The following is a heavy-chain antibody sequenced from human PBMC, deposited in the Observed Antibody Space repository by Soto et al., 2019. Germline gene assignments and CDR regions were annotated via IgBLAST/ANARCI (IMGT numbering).Heavy chain of an antibody. Sequence: GGTLRLYCAASGFTFSDYYMSWIRQAPGKGLEWVSYISSSSSYTNYADSVKGRFTISRDNAKNSLYLQMNSLRAEDTTVYYCARVPSIDYGGYYFDYWGQGTLVTVSS. CDR1: GFTFSDYY. V-gene: IGHV3-11*06. CDR2: ISSSSSYT. D-gene: IGHD4-17*01. CDR3: ARVPSIDYGGYYFDY. J-gene: IGHJ4*02.